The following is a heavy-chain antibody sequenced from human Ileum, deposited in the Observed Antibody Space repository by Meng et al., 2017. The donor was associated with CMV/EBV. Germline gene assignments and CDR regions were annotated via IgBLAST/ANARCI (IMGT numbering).Heavy chain of an antibody. CDR1: GGSVSSGSYY. Sequence: GSLRLSCTVSGGSVSSGSYYWSWIRQPPGKGLEWIGYIYYSGSTNYNPSLKSRVTISVDTSKNQFSLKLSSVTAADTAVYYCARYTVVTPGYYYGMDVWGQGTTVTVSS. CDR3: ARYTVVTPGYYYGMDV. V-gene: IGHV4-61*01. D-gene: IGHD4-23*01. CDR2: IYYSGST. J-gene: IGHJ6*02.